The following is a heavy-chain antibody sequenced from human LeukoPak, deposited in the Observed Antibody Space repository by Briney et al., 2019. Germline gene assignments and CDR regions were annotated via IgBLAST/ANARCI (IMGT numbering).Heavy chain of an antibody. CDR2: IYYSGST. CDR1: GGSISSYY. J-gene: IGHJ6*02. CDR3: ARHKYNWNHPTPGYGMDV. D-gene: IGHD1-20*01. Sequence: SETLSLTCTVSGGSISSYYWSWIRQPPGKGLEWIGYIYYSGSTNYNPSLKSRVTISVDTSKNQFSLKLSSVTAADTAVYYCARHKYNWNHPTPGYGMDVWGQGTTVTVSS. V-gene: IGHV4-59*08.